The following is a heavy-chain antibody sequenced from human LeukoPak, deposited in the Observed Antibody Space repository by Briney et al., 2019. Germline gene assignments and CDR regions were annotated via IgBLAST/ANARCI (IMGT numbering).Heavy chain of an antibody. CDR3: ATSSSDALHI. CDR2: IYPGDSDS. Sequence: GESLKISCKGSGYIFTTYWIGWVRQMPAKGLEWMGFIYPGDSDSRYSPSFQGQVTIPADKSISTAYLQWSSLKASDTAMYYCATSSSDALHIWGQGTMVTVSS. V-gene: IGHV5-51*01. CDR1: GYIFTTYW. D-gene: IGHD6-6*01. J-gene: IGHJ3*02.